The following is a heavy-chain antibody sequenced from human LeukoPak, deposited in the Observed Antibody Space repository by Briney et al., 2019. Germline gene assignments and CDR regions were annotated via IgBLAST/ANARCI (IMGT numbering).Heavy chain of an antibody. V-gene: IGHV1-46*01. J-gene: IGHJ4*02. CDR3: ARDRRSSSGYYYGAKY. Sequence: ASVKVSCKASGYTFTSYYTHWVRQAPGQGLEWMGIINPSGGSTSYAQKFQGRVTMTRDTSTSTVYMELSSLRSEDTAVYYCARDRRSSSGYYYGAKYWGQGTLVTVSS. D-gene: IGHD3-22*01. CDR2: INPSGGST. CDR1: GYTFTSYY.